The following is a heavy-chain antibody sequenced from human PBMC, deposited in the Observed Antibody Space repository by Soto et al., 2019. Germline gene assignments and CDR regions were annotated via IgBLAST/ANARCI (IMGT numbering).Heavy chain of an antibody. D-gene: IGHD3-3*01. CDR2: LWYDGSNQ. V-gene: IGHV3-33*01. CDR1: GFSFSSYA. Sequence: QVQLVESGGGVVQPGTSLRLSCAASGFSFSSYAMHWVRQAPGKGLEWVAALWYDGSNQNYAESVKGRFTISRDNSKSTVYLQMNSLKAKDTAVYYCARDINDFWSGYLYWGQGTLVTVSS. CDR3: ARDINDFWSGYLY. J-gene: IGHJ4*02.